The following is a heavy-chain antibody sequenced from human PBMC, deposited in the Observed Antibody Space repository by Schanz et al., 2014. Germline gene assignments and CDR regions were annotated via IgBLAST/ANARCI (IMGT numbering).Heavy chain of an antibody. Sequence: VQLLDSGGGLIQPGGSLRLSCAASGFTFSTYSMTWVRQAPGKGLEWVSTISGSGGYTYYADSVKGRFTISRDNSKNTLYLQMNSLRAEDTAVYYCARGYSSSMDVWGQGTTVTVSS. V-gene: IGHV3-23*01. CDR1: GFTFSTYS. J-gene: IGHJ6*02. CDR3: ARGYSSSMDV. CDR2: ISGSGGYT. D-gene: IGHD6-6*01.